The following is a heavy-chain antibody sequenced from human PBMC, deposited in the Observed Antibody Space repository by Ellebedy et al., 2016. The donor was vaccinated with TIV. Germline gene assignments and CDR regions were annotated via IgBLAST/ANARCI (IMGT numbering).Heavy chain of an antibody. CDR1: GFTFSTYW. D-gene: IGHD1-26*01. CDR2: INQDGSEE. CDR3: ARDPAGRTWGAFDL. Sequence: GESLKISCAASGFTFSTYWMTWVRQAPGKGLGWVANINQDGSEEQYVDSVKGRFTISRDNAKNSLYLQMSSLRAEDTAVYYCARDPAGRTWGAFDLWGQGTMATVSS. J-gene: IGHJ3*01. V-gene: IGHV3-7*03.